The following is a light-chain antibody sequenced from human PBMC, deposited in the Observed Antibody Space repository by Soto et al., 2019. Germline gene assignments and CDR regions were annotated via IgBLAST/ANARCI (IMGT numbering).Light chain of an antibody. V-gene: IGLV2-23*01. J-gene: IGLJ1*01. Sequence: QSALAQPASVSGSPGQSITISCTGTSSDVGAYNSVSWYQQHPHRAPQVIIYKGTQRPSGVSNRFSGSTSGNAASLTISALQADDEADYFCCSSAPESTYVFXTGTNLTVL. CDR2: KGT. CDR3: CSSAPESTYV. CDR1: SSDVGAYNS.